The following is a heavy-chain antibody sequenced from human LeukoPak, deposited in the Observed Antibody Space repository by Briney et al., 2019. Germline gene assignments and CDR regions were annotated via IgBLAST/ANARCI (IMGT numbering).Heavy chain of an antibody. V-gene: IGHV3-23*01. J-gene: IGHJ5*02. CDR1: GFTFNSYA. Sequence: PGGALRLSCAASGFTFNSYAMNWVRQAPGKGREWVSVISGSGDTTFYADSVKGRFTISRDNAKNTLYLQMNSLRAEDTALYYCVLCSGGSCYHNWFDPWGQGTLVTVSS. D-gene: IGHD2-15*01. CDR2: ISGSGDTT. CDR3: VLCSGGSCYHNWFDP.